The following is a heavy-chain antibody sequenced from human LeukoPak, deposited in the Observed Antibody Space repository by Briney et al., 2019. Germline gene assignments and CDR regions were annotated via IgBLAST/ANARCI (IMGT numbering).Heavy chain of an antibody. V-gene: IGHV4-4*07. CDR1: GGSISSYY. CDR3: ARDGPYYYDSSGYPRYYYYMDV. D-gene: IGHD3-22*01. CDR2: IYTSGST. J-gene: IGHJ6*03. Sequence: PSETLSLTCTVSGGSISSYYWSWIRQPAGKGLEWIGRIYTSGSTNYNPSLKSRVTMSVDTSKNQFSLKLSSVTAADTVVYYCARDGPYYYDSSGYPRYYYYMDVWGKGTTVTVSS.